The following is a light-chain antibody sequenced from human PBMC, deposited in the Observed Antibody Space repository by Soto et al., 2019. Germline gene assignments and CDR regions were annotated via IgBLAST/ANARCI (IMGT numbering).Light chain of an antibody. J-gene: IGLJ2*01. V-gene: IGLV2-14*03. CDR2: DVI. CDR1: SSDVGGYNF. CDR3: SSYTSSSTPVV. Sequence: QSALTQPASVSGSPGQSITTSCTGTSSDVGGYNFVSWYQHHPDKVPKLMIYDVITRPSGVSYRFSGSKSDNTASLTISGLQAEDEADYYCSSYTSSSTPVVFGGGTKVTVL.